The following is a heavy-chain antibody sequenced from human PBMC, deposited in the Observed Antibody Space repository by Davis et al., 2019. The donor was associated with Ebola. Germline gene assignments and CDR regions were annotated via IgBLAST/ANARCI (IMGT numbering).Heavy chain of an antibody. V-gene: IGHV3-30*03. J-gene: IGHJ6*04. Sequence: GGSLTLSCAASGFTFNSYGMHWVRQAPGKGLEWVALMTFDGSNKYYGDSVKGRFTISRDNAKNSLYLQMNSLRAEDTAVYYCARSGLSFGVVKYHYGMDVWGKGTTVTVSS. D-gene: IGHD3-3*01. CDR2: MTFDGSNK. CDR1: GFTFNSYG. CDR3: ARSGLSFGVVKYHYGMDV.